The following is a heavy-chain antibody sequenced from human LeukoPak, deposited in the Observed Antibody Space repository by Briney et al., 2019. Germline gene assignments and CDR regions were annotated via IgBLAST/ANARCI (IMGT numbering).Heavy chain of an antibody. Sequence: ASVKVSCKASGYTFTSYYMHWVRQAPGQGLEWLGIINPSGGSTSYAQKFQRRVTMTRDTSTSTVYMELSSPRSEDTAVYYCAREDYGGNSAVGYWGQGTLVTASS. J-gene: IGHJ4*02. D-gene: IGHD4-23*01. V-gene: IGHV1-46*03. CDR2: INPSGGST. CDR1: GYTFTSYY. CDR3: AREDYGGNSAVGY.